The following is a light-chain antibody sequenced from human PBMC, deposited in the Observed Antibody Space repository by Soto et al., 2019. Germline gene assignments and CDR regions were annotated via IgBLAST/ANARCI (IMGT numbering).Light chain of an antibody. V-gene: IGLV4-69*01. CDR1: SGHSSYA. CDR3: QTCGTGIQV. CDR2: LNSDGSH. J-gene: IGLJ3*02. Sequence: QPVLTQSPSASASLGASVKLTCTLSSGHSSYAIAWHQQQPEKGPRYLMKLNSDGSHSKGDGIPDRFSGSSSGAERYLTISSRQSEDEADYYCQTCGTGIQVFGGGTKLTVL.